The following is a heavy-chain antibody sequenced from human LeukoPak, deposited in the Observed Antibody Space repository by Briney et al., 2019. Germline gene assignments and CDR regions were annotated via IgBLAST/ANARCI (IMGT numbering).Heavy chain of an antibody. CDR1: GFTLSSFE. J-gene: IGHJ4*02. CDR2: IVSTGSTI. CDR3: AREASKRGAAAVDF. D-gene: IGHD2-15*01. Sequence: GGSLRLPCAASGFTLSSFETKWVRQARGKGREWVSYIVSTGSTIHYRDSVKGLFPIPRDNPKNSLYLQMMSLRAEGTAVYYCAREASKRGAAAVDFWGQGALVTVSS. V-gene: IGHV3-48*03.